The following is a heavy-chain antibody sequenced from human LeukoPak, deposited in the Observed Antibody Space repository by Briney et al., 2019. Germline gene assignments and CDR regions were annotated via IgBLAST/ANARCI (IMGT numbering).Heavy chain of an antibody. CDR3: ARDQYGFNGNDY. CDR2: IKQDGSEK. Sequence: GGSLRLSCAASGFTFNGYWMSWVRQAPGKGLEWVANIKQDGSEKYYVDSVKGRFTISRDNAKNSLYLQMNSLRAEDTAVYYCARDQYGFNGNDYWGQGTLVTVSS. V-gene: IGHV3-7*03. J-gene: IGHJ4*02. D-gene: IGHD3-10*01. CDR1: GFTFNGYW.